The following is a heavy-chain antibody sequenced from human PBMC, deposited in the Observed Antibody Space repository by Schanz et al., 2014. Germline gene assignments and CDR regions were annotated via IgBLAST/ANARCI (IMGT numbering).Heavy chain of an antibody. D-gene: IGHD6-6*01. Sequence: EVQLLESGGGLVQPGGSLRLSCVASGFTFFGSFAMSWVRQAPGKGLEWVSGMSGSGSTADYADSVKGRFTISRDNYKNTLYLQMNSLSAEDTAVYYCATEGPRGTRHPINYYYAMDNWGQGTKVTV. J-gene: IGHJ6*02. CDR2: MSGSGSTA. CDR1: GFTFFGSFA. V-gene: IGHV3-23*01. CDR3: ATEGPRGTRHPINYYYAMDN.